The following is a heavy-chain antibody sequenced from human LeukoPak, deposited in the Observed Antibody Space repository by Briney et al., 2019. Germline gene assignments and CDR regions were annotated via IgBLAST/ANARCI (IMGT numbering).Heavy chain of an antibody. D-gene: IGHD6-19*01. CDR1: GGSFSGYF. CDR2: INHSGST. J-gene: IGHJ4*02. Sequence: SEALSLTCAVYGGSFSGYFWSWLRPPPRKGVEWIGEINHSGSTNYNPSLRSRVTISVDTSKNQFSLKLSSGTAADTAVCYCARGLGVAGPGSLDYWGQGTLVTVSS. CDR3: ARGLGVAGPGSLDY. V-gene: IGHV4-34*01.